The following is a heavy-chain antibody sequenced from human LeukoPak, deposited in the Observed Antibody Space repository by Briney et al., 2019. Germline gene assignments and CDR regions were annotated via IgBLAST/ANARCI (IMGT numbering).Heavy chain of an antibody. CDR3: ARDGGYSGYDFDY. CDR1: GFTVSSNY. J-gene: IGHJ4*02. CDR2: IYSGGST. V-gene: IGHV3-53*01. D-gene: IGHD5-12*01. Sequence: GGSLRLSCAASGFTVSSNYMSWVRQAPGKGLEWVSVIYSGGSTYYADPVKGRFTISRDNSKNTLYLQMNSLRAEDTAVYYCARDGGYSGYDFDYWGQGTLVTVSS.